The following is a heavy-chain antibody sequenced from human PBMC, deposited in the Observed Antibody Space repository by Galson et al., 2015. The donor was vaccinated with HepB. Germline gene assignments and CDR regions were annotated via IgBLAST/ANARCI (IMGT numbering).Heavy chain of an antibody. CDR2: IFWDGDK. Sequence: PALVKPTQTLTLTCTFSGFSLNTNGVGVGWFRQPPGKAPEWLALIFWDGDKRYNPYLKSRLTVTGDTSRGQVVLTVTNLDPVDTATYYCAHSRRRDGCSGGNCYHFDFWGQGTLVPVSS. J-gene: IGHJ4*02. D-gene: IGHD2-15*01. CDR3: AHSRRRDGCSGGNCYHFDF. CDR1: GFSLNTNGVG. V-gene: IGHV2-5*02.